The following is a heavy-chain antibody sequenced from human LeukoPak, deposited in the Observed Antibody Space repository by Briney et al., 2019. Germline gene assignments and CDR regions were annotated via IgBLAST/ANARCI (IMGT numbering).Heavy chain of an antibody. J-gene: IGHJ4*02. CDR3: ARFSKISRGYTIFGVVPSGGDY. Sequence: ASVTVSCKASGYSFITYGISWVRQAPGQGLEWMAWINTYNGNAHYAEKFQGRVSLTTDTSTYTSYMELRSLRPDDTAVYYCARFSKISRGYTIFGVVPSGGDYWGQGTLLTVSS. CDR1: GYSFITYG. CDR2: INTYNGNA. V-gene: IGHV1-18*01. D-gene: IGHD3-3*01.